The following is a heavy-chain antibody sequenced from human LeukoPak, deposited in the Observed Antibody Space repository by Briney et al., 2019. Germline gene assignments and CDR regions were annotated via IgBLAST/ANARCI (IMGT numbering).Heavy chain of an antibody. CDR3: ARAREFYSDSNAYEV. CDR2: IYSSGRT. Sequence: SETLSLTCTISGTSITSGSYFWSWIRQPAGNELEWLGLIYSSGRTNYNPSLKSRVTFSVDTSKNQFSLKLRSVTAADTAVYYCARAREFYSDSNAYEVWGQGTRVTVSS. V-gene: IGHV4-61*02. D-gene: IGHD3-22*01. CDR1: GTSITSGSYF. J-gene: IGHJ3*01.